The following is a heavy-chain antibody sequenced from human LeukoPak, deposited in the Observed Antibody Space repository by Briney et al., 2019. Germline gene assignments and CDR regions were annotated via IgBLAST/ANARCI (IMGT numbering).Heavy chain of an antibody. D-gene: IGHD3-22*01. J-gene: IGHJ3*02. Sequence: GGSLRLSCAASGFIFSSYSMNWVRQAPGKWLEWVSYISSSSSTIYYTDSVKGRFTISRDNAKNSLYLQMSSLRAEDTAVYYCVRDHHRRHYDSQARDTFDIWGQGTMVTVSS. V-gene: IGHV3-48*01. CDR1: GFIFSSYS. CDR3: VRDHHRRHYDSQARDTFDI. CDR2: ISSSSSTI.